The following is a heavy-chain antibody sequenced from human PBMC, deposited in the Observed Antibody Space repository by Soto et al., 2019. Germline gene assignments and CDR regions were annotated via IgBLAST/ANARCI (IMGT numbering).Heavy chain of an antibody. CDR1: GYTFTSYA. CDR3: ARPDSSKLISYGMDV. Sequence: QVQLVQSGAEVKKPGASVKVSCKASGYTFTSYAMHWVRQAPGQRLEWMGWINAGNGNTKHSQKFQGRVTITRDTSASTAYMALSSLRSEDTAVYYCARPDSSKLISYGMDVWGQGTTVTVSS. CDR2: INAGNGNT. V-gene: IGHV1-3*01. D-gene: IGHD6-13*01. J-gene: IGHJ6*02.